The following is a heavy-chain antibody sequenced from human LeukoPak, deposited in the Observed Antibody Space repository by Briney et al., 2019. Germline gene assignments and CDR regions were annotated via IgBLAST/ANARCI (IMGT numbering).Heavy chain of an antibody. CDR3: ARDGYNPFDY. D-gene: IGHD5-24*01. CDR1: GYSISSVYY. CDR2: IYTSGST. Sequence: SETLSLTCTVSGYSISSVYYWSWIRQPAGKGLEWIGRIYTSGSTNYNPSLKSRVTISVDTSKNQFSLKLSSVTAADTAVYYCARDGYNPFDYWGQGTLVTVSS. J-gene: IGHJ4*02. V-gene: IGHV4-61*02.